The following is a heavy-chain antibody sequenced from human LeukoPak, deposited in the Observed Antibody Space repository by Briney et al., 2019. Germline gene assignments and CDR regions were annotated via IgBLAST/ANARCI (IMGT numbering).Heavy chain of an antibody. Sequence: KPSETLSLTCALYGGSFSGHYWSWIRQPPGKGLEWIGEIDHSGTTNYNPSLKSRLTISVDTSENQFSLKLSSVTAAETAVYYCAQLDYYDSSGDLDFWGQGTLVTVSS. CDR3: AQLDYYDSSGDLDF. V-gene: IGHV4-34*01. CDR1: GGSFSGHY. J-gene: IGHJ4*02. D-gene: IGHD3-22*01. CDR2: IDHSGTT.